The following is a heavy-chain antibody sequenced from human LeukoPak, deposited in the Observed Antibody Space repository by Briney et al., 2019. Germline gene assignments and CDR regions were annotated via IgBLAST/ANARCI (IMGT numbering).Heavy chain of an antibody. CDR3: AKDMTGAGYSYGYDFDY. V-gene: IGHV3-43*01. Sequence: GGSLRLSCAASGFTFDDYTMNWVRQAPGKDLEWVSLISWDGGSTYYADSVKGRFTISRDNSKNSLYLQMNSLRTEDTALYYCAKDMTGAGYSYGYDFDYWGQGTLVTVSS. CDR1: GFTFDDYT. D-gene: IGHD5-18*01. CDR2: ISWDGGST. J-gene: IGHJ4*02.